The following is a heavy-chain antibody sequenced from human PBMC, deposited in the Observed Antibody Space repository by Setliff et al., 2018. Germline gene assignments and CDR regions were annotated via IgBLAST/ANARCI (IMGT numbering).Heavy chain of an antibody. CDR3: ARKKTVYWYYGMDV. D-gene: IGHD2-15*01. CDR1: GGSFRGYY. J-gene: IGHJ6*02. Sequence: LSLTCAVYGGSFRGYYWSWIRQPPGKGLEWIGEINHSGSTNYNPSLKSRVTISVDTSKNQFSLKLSSVTAADTAVYYCARKKTVYWYYGMDVWGQGTTVTVSS. V-gene: IGHV4-34*01. CDR2: INHSGST.